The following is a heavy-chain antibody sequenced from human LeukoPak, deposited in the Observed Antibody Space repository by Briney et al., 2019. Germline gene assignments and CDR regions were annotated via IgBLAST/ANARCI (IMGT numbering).Heavy chain of an antibody. D-gene: IGHD4-23*01. V-gene: IGHV4-34*01. CDR1: GGSFRGYC. Sequence: PAETLSLTCAVYGGSFRGYCWSWIRQPPGKGLEWIGEINHSGSTNYNPSLKSRVTISVDASKNQFSLKLSSVTAADTAVYYCARGASTVVTPSPTLDYWGQGTLVTVSS. J-gene: IGHJ4*02. CDR3: ARGASTVVTPSPTLDY. CDR2: INHSGST.